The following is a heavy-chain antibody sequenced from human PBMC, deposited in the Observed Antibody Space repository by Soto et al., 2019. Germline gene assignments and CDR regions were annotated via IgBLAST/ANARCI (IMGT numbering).Heavy chain of an antibody. D-gene: IGHD2-15*01. V-gene: IGHV1-69*08. CDR1: GAAFSNYT. CDR3: ASGKSQMSQDRMGFYYYMDV. CDR2: VIPLLDAS. J-gene: IGHJ6*03. Sequence: QVQLVQSGADVKKPGSSVKISCTASGAAFSNYTFTWVRRAPGEGLEWVGRVIPLLDASNYAEKFQDRVTISADRSTSTVYMELSGLRSEDSAIYYCASGKSQMSQDRMGFYYYMDVWGKGTSVPVSS.